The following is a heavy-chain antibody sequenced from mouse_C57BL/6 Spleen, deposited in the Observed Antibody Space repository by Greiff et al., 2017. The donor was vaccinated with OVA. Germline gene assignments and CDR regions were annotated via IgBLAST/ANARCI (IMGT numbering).Heavy chain of an antibody. CDR1: GYAFTNYL. CDR3: ANSYFDY. CDR2: INPGSGGT. J-gene: IGHJ2*01. V-gene: IGHV1-54*01. Sequence: VMLVESGAELVRPGTSVKVSCKASGYAFTNYLIEWVKQRPGQGLEWIGVINPGSGGTNYNEKFKGKATLTADKSSSTAYMQLSSLTSEDSAVYFCANSYFDYWGQGTTLTVSS.